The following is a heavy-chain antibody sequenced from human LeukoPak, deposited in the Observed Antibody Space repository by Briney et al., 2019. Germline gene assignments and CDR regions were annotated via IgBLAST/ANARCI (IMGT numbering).Heavy chain of an antibody. CDR1: GFTFSSYA. CDR2: ISYDGSNK. J-gene: IGHJ4*02. Sequence: GGSLRLSCAASGFTFSSYAMHWVRQAPGKGLEWVTIISYDGSNKYYADSVKGRFTISRDNSKNTLYLQMNSLRAEDTAVYYCAKLLYYYDSSQPYWGQGTLVTVSS. D-gene: IGHD3-22*01. CDR3: AKLLYYYDSSQPY. V-gene: IGHV3-30*04.